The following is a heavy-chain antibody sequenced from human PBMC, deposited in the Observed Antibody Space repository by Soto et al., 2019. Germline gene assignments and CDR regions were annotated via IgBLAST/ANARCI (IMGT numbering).Heavy chain of an antibody. CDR2: ISYDGSNK. J-gene: IGHJ4*02. Sequence: PGGSLRLSCAASGFTFSSHAMHWVRQAPGKGLEWVAVISYDGSNKYYADSVKGRFTISRDNSKNTLYLQMNSLRAEDTAVYYCARIRLGATPFLYSCQRPLVTVFS. CDR3: ARIRLGATPFLY. D-gene: IGHD1-1*01. V-gene: IGHV3-30-3*01. CDR1: GFTFSSHA.